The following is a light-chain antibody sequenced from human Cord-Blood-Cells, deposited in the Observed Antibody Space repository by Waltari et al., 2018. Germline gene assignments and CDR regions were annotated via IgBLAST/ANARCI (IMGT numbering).Light chain of an antibody. CDR3: QQYGSSLYT. Sequence: ELVLTQSPGTLSLSPRERATLSCRASQSVSSSYLAWYQQQPGQAPRLLIYGASSRATGIPDRFSGSGSGTDFTLTISRLEPEDFAVYYCQQYGSSLYTFGQGTKLEIK. J-gene: IGKJ2*01. CDR2: GAS. CDR1: QSVSSSY. V-gene: IGKV3-20*01.